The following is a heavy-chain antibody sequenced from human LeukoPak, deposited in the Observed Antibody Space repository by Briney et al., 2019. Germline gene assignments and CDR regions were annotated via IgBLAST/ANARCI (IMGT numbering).Heavy chain of an antibody. CDR2: ISGSGGST. Sequence: GGSLRLSCAASGFTFSSYGMSWVRQAPGKGLEWVSAISGSGGSTYYADSVKGRFTISRDNSKNTLYLQMNSLRAEDTAVYYCAKSGYYYYYDSSGYCDYWGQGTLVTVSS. V-gene: IGHV3-23*01. CDR3: AKSGYYYYYDSSGYCDY. CDR1: GFTFSSYG. D-gene: IGHD3-22*01. J-gene: IGHJ4*02.